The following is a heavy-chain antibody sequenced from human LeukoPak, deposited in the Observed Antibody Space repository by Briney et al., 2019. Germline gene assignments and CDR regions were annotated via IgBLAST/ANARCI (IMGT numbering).Heavy chain of an antibody. CDR3: AKGDSGSYSGDAFDI. Sequence: LRLSCAASGFTFDDYAMHWVRQAPGKGLEWVSGISWNSGSIGYADSVKGRFTISRDNAKNSLYLQMNSLRAEDMALYYCAKGDSGSYSGDAFDIWGQGTMVTVSS. J-gene: IGHJ3*02. V-gene: IGHV3-9*03. CDR2: ISWNSGSI. D-gene: IGHD1-26*01. CDR1: GFTFDDYA.